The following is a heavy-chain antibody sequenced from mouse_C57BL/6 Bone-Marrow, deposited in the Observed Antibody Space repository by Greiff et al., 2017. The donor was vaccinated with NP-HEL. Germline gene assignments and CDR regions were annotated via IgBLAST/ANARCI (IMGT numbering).Heavy chain of an antibody. J-gene: IGHJ1*03. V-gene: IGHV5-6*01. D-gene: IGHD1-1*01. CDR3: ARESYYGSRRYFDV. Sequence: EVKLQESGGDLVKPGGSLKLSCAASGFTFSSYGMSWVRQTPDKRLEWVATISSGGSYTYYPDSVKGRFTISRDNAKNTLYLQMSSLKSEDTAMYYCARESYYGSRRYFDVWGTGTTVTVSS. CDR2: ISSGGSYT. CDR1: GFTFSSYG.